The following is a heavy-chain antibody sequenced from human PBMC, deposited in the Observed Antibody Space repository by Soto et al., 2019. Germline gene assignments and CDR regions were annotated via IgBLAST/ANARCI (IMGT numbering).Heavy chain of an antibody. CDR2: IKSKTDGGTT. Sequence: GGSLRLSCAASGFTFSNAWMNWVRQAPGKGLEWVGRIKSKTDGGTTDYAAPGKGRFTISRDDSKTTLYLQMNSLKTEDTAVYYCTTVYSSGYYVDDPRLAFDIWGQGTMVTVSS. CDR1: GFTFSNAW. J-gene: IGHJ3*02. CDR3: TTVYSSGYYVDDPRLAFDI. D-gene: IGHD3-22*01. V-gene: IGHV3-15*07.